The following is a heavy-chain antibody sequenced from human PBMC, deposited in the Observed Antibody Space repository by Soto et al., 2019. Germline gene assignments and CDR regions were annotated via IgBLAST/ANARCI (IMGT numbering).Heavy chain of an antibody. J-gene: IGHJ4*02. D-gene: IGHD1-26*01. V-gene: IGHV3-30*18. CDR1: GFTFSDYG. Sequence: QVQLGESGGGVVQPGKSLRLSCEASGFTFSDYGIHWVRQAPGKGLDWVAVISYDGSQKYYADSVKGRFTISRDNSKNSLYLQMNSLRDEDTAVYYCAKDSVEFTTSPTFDHWGQGALGTVSS. CDR3: AKDSVEFTTSPTFDH. CDR2: ISYDGSQK.